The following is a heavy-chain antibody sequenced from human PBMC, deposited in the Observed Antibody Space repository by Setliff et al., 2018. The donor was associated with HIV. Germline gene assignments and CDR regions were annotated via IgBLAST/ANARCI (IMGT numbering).Heavy chain of an antibody. J-gene: IGHJ4*02. V-gene: IGHV3-33*08. CDR1: RFTFSSYA. CDR2: IWYDGSNK. D-gene: IGHD3-22*01. CDR3: ARGYYDSSGYYPWLL. Sequence: GGSLRLSCAASRFTFSSYAMSWVRQAPGKGLEWVAVIWYDGSNKYYADSVKGRFTISRDNAKKSVYLQMNSLRAEDTAVYYCARGYYDSSGYYPWLLWGQGTLVTVSS.